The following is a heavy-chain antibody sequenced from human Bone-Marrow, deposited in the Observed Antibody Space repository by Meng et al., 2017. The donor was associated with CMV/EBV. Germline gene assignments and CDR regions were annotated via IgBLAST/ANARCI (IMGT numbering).Heavy chain of an antibody. D-gene: IGHD3-3*01. Sequence: SETPSLTCAVYGGSFSGYYWSWIRQPPGKGLEWIGEINHSGSTNYNPSLKSRVTISVDTSKNQFSLKLSSVTAADTAVYYCASNSPILRFLEWLPYYDYWGQGTLVTVSS. V-gene: IGHV4-34*01. CDR1: GGSFSGYY. CDR3: ASNSPILRFLEWLPYYDY. CDR2: INHSGST. J-gene: IGHJ4*02.